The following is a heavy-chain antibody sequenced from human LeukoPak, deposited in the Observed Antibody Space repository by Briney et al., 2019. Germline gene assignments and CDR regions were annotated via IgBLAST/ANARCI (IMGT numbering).Heavy chain of an antibody. CDR3: ARQGGSYNWPLGFWRYNWFDP. Sequence: SQTLSLTCAISGDSVSSNSAAWNWIRQSPSRGLEWLGRTYYRSKWYNDYAVSVKSRITINPDTSKNQFSLQLSSVTAADTAVYYCARQGGSYNWPLGFWRYNWFDPWGQGTLVTVSS. CDR2: TYYRSKWYN. J-gene: IGHJ5*02. D-gene: IGHD1-26*01. CDR1: GDSVSSNSAA. V-gene: IGHV6-1*01.